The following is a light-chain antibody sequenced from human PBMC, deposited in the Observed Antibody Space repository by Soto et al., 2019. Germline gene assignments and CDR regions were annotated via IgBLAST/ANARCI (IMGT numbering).Light chain of an antibody. V-gene: IGLV2-23*02. CDR1: SSDIGTYNL. Sequence: QSVLTQPASLSGSPGQSIAISCTGTSSDIGTYNLVSWYQQHPGKAPKLMISEVNKRPSGVSNRFSGSKSGNTASLTISGLQTEDEADYYCCSFAGSGTGVFGTGTKVTVL. J-gene: IGLJ1*01. CDR3: CSFAGSGTGV. CDR2: EVN.